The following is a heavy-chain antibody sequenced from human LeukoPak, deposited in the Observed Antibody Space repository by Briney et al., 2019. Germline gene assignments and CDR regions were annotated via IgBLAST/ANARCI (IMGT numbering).Heavy chain of an antibody. CDR3: AREGEDYYYGMDV. V-gene: IGHV1-69*04. CDR1: GGTFSSYA. Sequence: SVKVSCKASGGTFSSYAISWVRQAPGQGLEWMGRIIPILGIANYAQKFQGRVTITADKSTSTAYMELSSLRSEDTAVYYCAREGEDYYYGMDVWGQGTTVTVSS. CDR2: IIPILGIA. J-gene: IGHJ6*02.